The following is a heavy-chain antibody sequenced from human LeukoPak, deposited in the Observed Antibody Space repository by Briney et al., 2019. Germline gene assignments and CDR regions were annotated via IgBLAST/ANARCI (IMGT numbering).Heavy chain of an antibody. D-gene: IGHD1-26*01. J-gene: IGHJ4*02. CDR2: ISYDGSSK. Sequence: VXXXXXXGLEWVXFISYDGSSKYYADSVKGRFTISRDNSQNTLDLQMNSLRAEDTAVYYCARDLSERYSTDYWGQGTLVTVSS. V-gene: IGHV3-30*03. CDR3: ARDLSERYSTDY.